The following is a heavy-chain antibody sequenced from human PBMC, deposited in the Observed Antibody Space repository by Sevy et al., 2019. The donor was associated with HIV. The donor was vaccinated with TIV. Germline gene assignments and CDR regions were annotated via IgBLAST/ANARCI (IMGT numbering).Heavy chain of an antibody. CDR2: ISGSGDDT. Sequence: GGSLRLSCAASGFTFSNYAVTWVRQAPGKGLEWVSTISGSGDDTFYADSVKGRFTISRDNSKSTLYLQMNSLTADDTALYYCVRGSRYSSGWAYDYWGQGTLVTVSS. D-gene: IGHD6-19*01. CDR1: GFTFSNYA. J-gene: IGHJ4*02. CDR3: VRGSRYSSGWAYDY. V-gene: IGHV3-23*01.